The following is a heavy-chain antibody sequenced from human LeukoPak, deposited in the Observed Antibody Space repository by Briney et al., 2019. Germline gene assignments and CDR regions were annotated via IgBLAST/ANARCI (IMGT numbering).Heavy chain of an antibody. Sequence: SETLSLTCTVSGGSISSHYWSWIRQPPGKGLEWIGYIYYSGSTNYNSSLKSRVTISVDTSKNQFSLKLSSVTAADTAVYYCARGRYDFWSGYPHNWFDPWGQGTLVTVSS. CDR2: IYYSGST. D-gene: IGHD3-3*01. CDR3: ARGRYDFWSGYPHNWFDP. V-gene: IGHV4-59*11. J-gene: IGHJ5*02. CDR1: GGSISSHY.